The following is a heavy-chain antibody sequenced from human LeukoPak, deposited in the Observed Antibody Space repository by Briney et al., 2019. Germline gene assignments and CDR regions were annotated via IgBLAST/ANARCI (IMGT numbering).Heavy chain of an antibody. J-gene: IGHJ4*02. D-gene: IGHD3-3*01. CDR1: GFTFSSYE. V-gene: IGHV3-21*01. CDR3: ASTVRFLEWLSY. CDR2: ISSSSSYI. Sequence: GGSLRLSCAASGFTFSSYEMNWVRQAPGKGLEWVSSISSSSSYIYYADSVKGRFTISRDNAKNSLYLQMNSLRAEDTAVYYCASTVRFLEWLSYWGQGTLVTVSS.